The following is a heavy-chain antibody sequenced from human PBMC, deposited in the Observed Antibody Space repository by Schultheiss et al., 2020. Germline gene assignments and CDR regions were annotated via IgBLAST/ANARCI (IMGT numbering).Heavy chain of an antibody. D-gene: IGHD3-9*01. J-gene: IGHJ5*02. Sequence: SETLSLTCTVSGGSISSYYWSWTRQPPGKGLEWIGYIYYSGSTNYNPSLKSRVTISVDTSKNQFSLKLSSVTAADTAVYYCARTRYDILTGYPPYNWFDPWGQGTLVTVSS. CDR3: ARTRYDILTGYPPYNWFDP. V-gene: IGHV4-59*01. CDR2: IYYSGST. CDR1: GGSISSYY.